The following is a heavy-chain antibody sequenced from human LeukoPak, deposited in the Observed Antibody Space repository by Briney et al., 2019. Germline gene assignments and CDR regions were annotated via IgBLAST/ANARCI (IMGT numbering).Heavy chain of an antibody. CDR3: ARDLTTVTTAFFVY. Sequence: PGGSLRLSCAASGFTFSSYSMNWVRQAPGRGLEWVSSISSSSRYTYYADSVKGRFTISRDNAKNSLYLQMNSLRGEDTAVYYCARDLTTVTTAFFVYWGQGTLVTVSS. CDR1: GFTFSSYS. CDR2: ISSSSRYT. V-gene: IGHV3-21*01. J-gene: IGHJ4*02. D-gene: IGHD4-11*01.